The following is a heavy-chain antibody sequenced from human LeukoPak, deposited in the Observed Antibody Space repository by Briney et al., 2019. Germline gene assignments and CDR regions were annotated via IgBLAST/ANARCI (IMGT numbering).Heavy chain of an antibody. CDR3: AKGQWELLDAFDI. V-gene: IGHV3-7*03. CDR2: IKHDGSEK. CDR1: GFTFSNYL. J-gene: IGHJ3*02. D-gene: IGHD1-26*01. Sequence: GGSLRLSCAASGFTFSNYLMSWVRQAPGKGLEWVANIKHDGSEKYYVDSVKGRFTISRDNAKNSLYLQMNSLRAEDMALYYCAKGQWELLDAFDIWGQGTMVTVSS.